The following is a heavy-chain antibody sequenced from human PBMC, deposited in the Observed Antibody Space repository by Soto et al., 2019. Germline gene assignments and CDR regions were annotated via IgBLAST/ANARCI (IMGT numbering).Heavy chain of an antibody. CDR1: SGAIISTSYY. V-gene: IGHV4-39*01. CDR2: IYYDGTT. CDR3: ARQGRNTKIVLVKHYAADF. Sequence: KTSETLSLTCTVSSGAIISTSYYLSWIRQPPWNGLEWIGAIYYDGTTYYTESLKSRVSISVDTSKNQFSLKLNSATAADTAVYFCARQGRNTKIVLVKHYAADFWGQGTAVTVSS. J-gene: IGHJ6*02. D-gene: IGHD3-22*01.